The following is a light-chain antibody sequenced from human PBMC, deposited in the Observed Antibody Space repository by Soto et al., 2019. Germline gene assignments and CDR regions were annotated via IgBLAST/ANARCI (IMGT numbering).Light chain of an antibody. J-gene: IGKJ4*01. V-gene: IGKV1-13*02. Sequence: ALPLTQSPSSLSASVGDRVTITCRASQGISSALAWYQQQPGKAPSLLIYDASTLESGVPSRFSGSGSGTDFTLTISSLQPEDFTTYYCQQFNSYLLTFGGGTKVEIK. CDR2: DAS. CDR1: QGISSA. CDR3: QQFNSYLLT.